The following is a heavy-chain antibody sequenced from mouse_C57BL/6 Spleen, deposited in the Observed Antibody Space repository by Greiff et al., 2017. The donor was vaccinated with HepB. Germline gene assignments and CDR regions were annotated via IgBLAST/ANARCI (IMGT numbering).Heavy chain of an antibody. CDR2: IYPGSGST. CDR3: ARGEVYSNSFAY. CDR1: GYTFTSYW. V-gene: IGHV1-55*01. J-gene: IGHJ3*01. D-gene: IGHD2-5*01. Sequence: QVQLQQSGAELVKPGASVKMSCKASGYTFTSYWITWVKQRPGQGLEWIGDIYPGSGSTNYNEKFKSKATLTVDTSSSTAYMQRSSLTSEDSAVYYCARGEVYSNSFAYWGQGTLVTVSA.